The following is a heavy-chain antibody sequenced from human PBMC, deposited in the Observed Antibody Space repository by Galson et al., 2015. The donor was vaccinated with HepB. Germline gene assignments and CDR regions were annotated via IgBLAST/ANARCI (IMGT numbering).Heavy chain of an antibody. CDR3: ARDVQVTTLSYYYGMDV. V-gene: IGHV1-18*04. J-gene: IGHJ6*02. Sequence: QSGAEVKKPGASVKVSCKASGYTFTSYGISWVRQAPGQGLEWMGWISAYNGNTNYAQKLQGRVTMTTDTSTSTAYMELRSLRSDDTAVYYCARDVQVTTLSYYYGMDVWGQGTTVTVSS. D-gene: IGHD4-17*01. CDR2: ISAYNGNT. CDR1: GYTFTSYG.